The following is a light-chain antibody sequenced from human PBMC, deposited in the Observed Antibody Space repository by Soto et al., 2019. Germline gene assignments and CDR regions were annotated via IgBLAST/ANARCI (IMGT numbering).Light chain of an antibody. CDR2: DDI. V-gene: IGLV3-21*02. CDR1: NIGSKG. CDR3: QVWDSTNNHRV. Sequence: SYELTQAPSVSVAPGQTAEITCGGNNIGSKGVHWYQQKPGQAPVLVVYDDIDRPSGIPERFSGSNSGNTATLTINTVVAGDEADYYSQVWDSTNNHRVFGGGTKLTVL. J-gene: IGLJ2*01.